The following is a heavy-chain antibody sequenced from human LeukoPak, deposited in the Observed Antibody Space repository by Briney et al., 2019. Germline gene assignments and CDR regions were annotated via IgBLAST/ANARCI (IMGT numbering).Heavy chain of an antibody. V-gene: IGHV1-2*02. CDR3: ARDSNLYYDFWSGYGYYYYGMDV. D-gene: IGHD3-3*01. Sequence: ASVKVSCKASGYTFTGYYVHWVRQAPGQGLEWMGWINPNSGGTNYAQKFQGRVTMTRDTSISTAYMELSRLRSDDTAVYYCARDSNLYYDFWSGYGYYYYGMDVWGQGTTVTVSS. CDR2: INPNSGGT. CDR1: GYTFTGYY. J-gene: IGHJ6*02.